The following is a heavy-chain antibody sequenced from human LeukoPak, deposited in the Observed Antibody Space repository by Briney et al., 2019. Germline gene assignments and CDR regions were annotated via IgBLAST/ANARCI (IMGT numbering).Heavy chain of an antibody. J-gene: IGHJ4*02. CDR3: TRDCPRYGTGTYHSRLDYYFDY. CDR1: GFTFDDYG. CDR2: IRSKAYGGTT. V-gene: IGHV3-49*04. Sequence: GGSLRLSCIASGFTFDDYGMSWVRQAPGKGLEWVGFIRSKAYGGTTEYAASVKGRFTISRDDSKSIAYLQMNSLQTEDAAVYYCTRDCPRYGTGTYHSRLDYYFDYWGQGALVTVSS. D-gene: IGHD3-10*01.